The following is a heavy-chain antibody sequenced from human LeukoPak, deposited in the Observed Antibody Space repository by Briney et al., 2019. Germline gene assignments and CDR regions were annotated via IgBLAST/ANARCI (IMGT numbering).Heavy chain of an antibody. V-gene: IGHV3-15*01. CDR3: ARGSGNSFDY. CDR2: IKRKTDGGTT. J-gene: IGHJ4*02. D-gene: IGHD3-10*01. Sequence: GGSLRLSCAASGFTFSNAWMSWVRQAPGKGLEWVGRIKRKTDGGTTDYAAPVKGRFTISRDDPKNTLYVQMNSLKTEDTAVYYCARGSGNSFDYWGQGALVTVSS. CDR1: GFTFSNAW.